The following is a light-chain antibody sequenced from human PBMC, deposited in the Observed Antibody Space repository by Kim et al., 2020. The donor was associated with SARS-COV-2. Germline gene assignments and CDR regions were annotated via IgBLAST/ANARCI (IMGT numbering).Light chain of an antibody. V-gene: IGKV3-20*01. CDR3: QQYGSSPRT. J-gene: IGKJ1*01. CDR2: NAS. Sequence: PGKRATLSCRASQSVSSSYLAWYQQKPGQAPRLLIYNASNRATGIPDRFSGSGSGTDFTLTISRVEPEDFAVYYCQQYGSSPRTFGQGTKVDIK. CDR1: QSVSSSY.